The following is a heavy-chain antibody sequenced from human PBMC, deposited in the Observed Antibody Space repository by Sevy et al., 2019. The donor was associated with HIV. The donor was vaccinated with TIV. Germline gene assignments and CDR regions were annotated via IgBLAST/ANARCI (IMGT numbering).Heavy chain of an antibody. CDR2: MNPNSADT. V-gene: IGHV1-8*01. CDR1: GYTFTHND. D-gene: IGHD2-21*02. Sequence: ASVKVSCKASGYTFTHNDIVWVRQATGQGLEWMGGMNPNSADTGYAQRFQGRVTLTKDTSRTTAYMELIRLRSEDTAVYYCARVSSCGGDCYYFDIWGQGTLVTVSS. CDR3: ARVSSCGGDCYYFDI. J-gene: IGHJ4*02.